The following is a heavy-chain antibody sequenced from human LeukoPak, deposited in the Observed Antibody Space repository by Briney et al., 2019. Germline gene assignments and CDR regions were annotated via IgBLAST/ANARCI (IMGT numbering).Heavy chain of an antibody. Sequence: GGSLRLSCAASGFTFSSYAMSWVRQAPGKGLEWVSAISGSGGSTYYADSVKGRFTISRDNSKNTLYLQMNSLRAEDTAVYYCAKEWMGYSYGYDQGAFDIWGQGTMVTVSS. CDR3: AKEWMGYSYGYDQGAFDI. V-gene: IGHV3-23*01. J-gene: IGHJ3*02. CDR1: GFTFSSYA. CDR2: ISGSGGST. D-gene: IGHD5-18*01.